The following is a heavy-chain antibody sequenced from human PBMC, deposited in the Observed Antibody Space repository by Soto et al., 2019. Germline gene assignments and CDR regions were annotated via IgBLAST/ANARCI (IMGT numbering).Heavy chain of an antibody. CDR3: ARALGRAGNAFDI. J-gene: IGHJ3*02. D-gene: IGHD3-10*01. CDR1: GGTFSSYA. Sequence: SVKVSCKASGGTFSSYAISWVRQAPGQGLEWMGGIIPIFGTANYAQKFQGRVTITADESTSTAYMELSSLRSEDTAVYYCARALGRAGNAFDIWGQGKMVTVSS. V-gene: IGHV1-69*13. CDR2: IIPIFGTA.